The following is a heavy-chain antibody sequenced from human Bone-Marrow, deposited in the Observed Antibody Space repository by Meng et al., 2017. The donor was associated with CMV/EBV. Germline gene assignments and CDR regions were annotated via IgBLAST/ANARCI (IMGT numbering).Heavy chain of an antibody. CDR2: IYYSGST. D-gene: IGHD6-19*01. CDR1: GGSISSSSYY. Sequence: SETLSLTCTVSGGSISSSSYYWGWIRQPPGKGLEWIGSIYYSGSTYYNPSLKSRVTISVDTSKNQFSLKLSSVTAADTAVYYCARLGPWQWLVSPHWYFDLWGRGTLVTFSS. V-gene: IGHV4-39*07. CDR3: ARLGPWQWLVSPHWYFDL. J-gene: IGHJ2*01.